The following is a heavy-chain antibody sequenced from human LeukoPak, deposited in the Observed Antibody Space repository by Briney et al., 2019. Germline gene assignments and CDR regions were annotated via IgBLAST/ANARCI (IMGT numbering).Heavy chain of an antibody. J-gene: IGHJ6*03. D-gene: IGHD1-26*01. CDR2: ISTSSSYI. CDR1: GFTVSSNY. V-gene: IGHV3-21*01. Sequence: PGGSLRLSCAASGFTVSSNYMSWVRQAPGKGLEWVSFISTSSSYIHNADSVKGRFTISRDNAENSLYLQMNSLGPEDTAVYYCARDPYSGNYGNYYYYYMDVWGKGTTVTISS. CDR3: ARDPYSGNYGNYYYYYMDV.